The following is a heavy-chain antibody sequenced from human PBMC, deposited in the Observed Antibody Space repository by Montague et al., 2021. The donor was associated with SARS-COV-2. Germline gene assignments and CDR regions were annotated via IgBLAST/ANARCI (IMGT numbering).Heavy chain of an antibody. CDR3: ARSAFRYFDRPGMDV. CDR2: IDASGTT. J-gene: IGHJ6*02. D-gene: IGHD3-9*01. Sequence: TLSLTCTVSGGSIRSDGFYWNWIRQPAGKGLEWIGRIDASGTTSYKPSLKSRVIISLDRSKNQFPLKLSSVIVADTAVYYCARSAFRYFDRPGMDVWGQGTTVTVSS. V-gene: IGHV4-61*02. CDR1: GGSIRSDGFY.